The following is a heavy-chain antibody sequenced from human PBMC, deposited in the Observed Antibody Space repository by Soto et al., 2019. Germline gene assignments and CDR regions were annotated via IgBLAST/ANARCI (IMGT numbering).Heavy chain of an antibody. CDR3: ARNTGIMITFGGVIVKTHKYYFDY. CDR1: GYTFTSYY. D-gene: IGHD3-16*02. Sequence: ASVKVSCKASGYTFTSYYMHWLRQAPGQGLEWMGIINPSGGSTSYAQKFQGRVTMTRDTSTSTVYMELSSLRSEDTAVYYCARNTGIMITFGGVIVKTHKYYFDYWGQGTLVTVS. V-gene: IGHV1-46*01. J-gene: IGHJ4*02. CDR2: INPSGGST.